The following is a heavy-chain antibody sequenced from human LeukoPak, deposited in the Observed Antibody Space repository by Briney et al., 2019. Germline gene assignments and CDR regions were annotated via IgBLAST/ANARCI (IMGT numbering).Heavy chain of an antibody. CDR3: ARHSTWSGGVVDWFDP. V-gene: IGHV4-59*08. J-gene: IGHJ5*02. CDR1: GGSNY. Sequence: PLETLSLTCTVSGGSNYWTWIRQAPGKGFEWIAYIHYSGSPRYNPSLRSRVTISIDTSKNHLSLRLNSVTAADTAVYYCARHSTWSGGVVDWFDPWGQGTQVTVSS. CDR2: IHYSGSP. D-gene: IGHD6-25*01.